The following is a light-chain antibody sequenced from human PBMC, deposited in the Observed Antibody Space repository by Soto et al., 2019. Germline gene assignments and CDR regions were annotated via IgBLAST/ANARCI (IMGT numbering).Light chain of an antibody. J-gene: IGLJ2*01. CDR2: YDD. CDR1: SSNIGNNA. V-gene: IGLV1-36*01. CDR3: AAWDDSLNGPV. Sequence: QSVLTQPPSVSEAPRQRVTISCSGSSSNIGNNAVNWYQQLPGKAPKLLIYYDDLLPSGVSDRFSGSKSGTSASLAISGLQSEDEADYYCAAWDDSLNGPVFGGWTKLTVL.